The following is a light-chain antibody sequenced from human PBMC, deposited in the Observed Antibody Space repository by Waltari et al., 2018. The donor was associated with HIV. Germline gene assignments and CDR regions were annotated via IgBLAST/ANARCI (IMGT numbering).Light chain of an antibody. CDR1: ELGDKY. J-gene: IGLJ3*02. Sequence: SYEVTQPPSVAVSPGQTPTIPCSGYELGDKYTGWYQQKPGQSPLLVIYQDNKRPSGIPERFSGSSSGHTATLTISGTLPMDEADYYCQAWGSTTSGVFGRGTRLTVL. CDR2: QDN. V-gene: IGLV3-1*01. CDR3: QAWGSTTSGV.